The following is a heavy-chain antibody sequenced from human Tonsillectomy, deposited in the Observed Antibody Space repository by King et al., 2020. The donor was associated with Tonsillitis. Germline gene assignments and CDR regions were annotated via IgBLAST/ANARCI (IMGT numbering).Heavy chain of an antibody. J-gene: IGHJ4*02. CDR3: ARVEVGANFDY. V-gene: IGHV3-20*04. CDR1: GFTFDEYG. Sequence: VQLVESGGGVVRPGGSLKLSCAVSGFTFDEYGLTWVRQAPGKGLEWVSGIDWSGASTGYADSVKGRFTISRDNAKNSLYLQMNSLRAEDTAFYYCARVEVGANFDYWGQGTLVTVSS. D-gene: IGHD1-26*01. CDR2: IDWSGAST.